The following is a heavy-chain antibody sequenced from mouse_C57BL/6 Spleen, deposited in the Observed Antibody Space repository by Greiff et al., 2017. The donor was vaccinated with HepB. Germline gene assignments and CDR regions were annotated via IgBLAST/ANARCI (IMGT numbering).Heavy chain of an antibody. J-gene: IGHJ4*01. CDR2: IHPNSGST. D-gene: IGHD2-3*01. Sequence: QVQLQQPGAELVKPGASVKLSCKASGYTLTSYWMHWVKQRPGQGLEWIGMIHPNSGSTNYNEKFKSKATLTVDKSSSTAYMQLSSLTSEDSAVYYCARSGIYDGYYDYAMDYWGQGTSVTVSS. CDR3: ARSGIYDGYYDYAMDY. CDR1: GYTLTSYW. V-gene: IGHV1-64*01.